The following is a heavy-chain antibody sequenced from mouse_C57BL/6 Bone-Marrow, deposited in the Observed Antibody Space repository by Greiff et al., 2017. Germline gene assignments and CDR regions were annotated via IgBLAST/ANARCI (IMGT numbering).Heavy chain of an antibody. J-gene: IGHJ1*03. CDR2: IYPGSGNT. V-gene: IGHV1-76*01. D-gene: IGHD2-10*01. CDR1: GYTFTDYY. Sequence: VQRVESGAELVRPGGSVKLSCKASGYTFTDYYINWVQQRPGQGLEWIARIYPGSGNTYYTEKFKGKATLTAEKSSSTAYMQLSSLTSEDSAVDFCASRVLLLCCYIDVWGTGTTVTVSS. CDR3: ASRVLLLCCYIDV.